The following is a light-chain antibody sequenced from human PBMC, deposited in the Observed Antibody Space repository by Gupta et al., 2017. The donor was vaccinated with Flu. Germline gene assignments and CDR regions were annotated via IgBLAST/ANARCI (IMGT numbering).Light chain of an antibody. CDR2: GAY. J-gene: IGKJ3*01. CDR1: QSVSSKY. CDR3: QQYDGEPPMVT. Sequence: LSLLQGDRATRSGRASQSVSSKYLAWYQEKQGQAPRLLIYGAYDRADGSQDRFSGSGAGTDFILTISRLEPEDFAVYYCQQYDGEPPMVTFGHGTKVDVK. V-gene: IGKV3-20*01.